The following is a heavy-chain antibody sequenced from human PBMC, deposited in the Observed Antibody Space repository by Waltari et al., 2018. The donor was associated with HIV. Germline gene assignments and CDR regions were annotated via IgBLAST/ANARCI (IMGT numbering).Heavy chain of an antibody. J-gene: IGHJ4*02. Sequence: VQLKQWGAGLLKPSETLSLTCAVYGGSFSGSFWSWIRQFPGEGLEWIGEMNYSGNTKYNPSLKSRVSMSVETSLNQVSLKLSSVTAADTAVYYCASLHITTSVTEFDFWGQGTVVTVSS. CDR1: GGSFSGSF. V-gene: IGHV4-34*02. CDR3: ASLHITTSVTEFDF. CDR2: MNYSGNT. D-gene: IGHD1-1*01.